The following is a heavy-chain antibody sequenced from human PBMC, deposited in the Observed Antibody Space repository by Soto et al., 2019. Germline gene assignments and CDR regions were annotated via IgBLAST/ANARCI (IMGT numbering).Heavy chain of an antibody. D-gene: IGHD6-19*01. CDR2: ISYDGSNK. CDR3: ARESGIAVALDY. Sequence: PGGSLRLSCAASGFTFSSYAMHWVRQAPGKGLEWVAVISYDGSNKYYADSVKGRFTISRDNSKNTLYLQMNSLRAEDTAVYYCARESGIAVALDYWGQGTLVTVSS. J-gene: IGHJ4*02. V-gene: IGHV3-30-3*01. CDR1: GFTFSSYA.